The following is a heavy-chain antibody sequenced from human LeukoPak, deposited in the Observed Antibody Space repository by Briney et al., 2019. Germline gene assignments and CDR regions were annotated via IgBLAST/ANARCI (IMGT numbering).Heavy chain of an antibody. CDR2: ISGGGGNT. V-gene: IGHV3-23*01. CDR1: KFAFSSYA. CDR3: GKNRYSGSLSPFDI. Sequence: GGSLRLSCAASKFAFSSYAMSWVRQAPGKGLERVSAISGGGGNTYYADPVKGRFTISRDNSKNTLYLQMNSLRAEDTAVYYCGKNRYSGSLSPFDIWGQGTMVTVSS. J-gene: IGHJ3*02. D-gene: IGHD1-26*01.